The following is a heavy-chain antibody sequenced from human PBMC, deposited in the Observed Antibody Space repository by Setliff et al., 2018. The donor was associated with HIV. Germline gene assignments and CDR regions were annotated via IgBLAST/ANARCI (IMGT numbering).Heavy chain of an antibody. D-gene: IGHD1-26*01. V-gene: IGHV1-18*01. CDR1: GYSPGNYG. CDR2: ISVNTGDV. CDR3: AYRRGGWELRV. Sequence: ASVKVSCKACGYSPGNYGIAWVRQARGQGLEWLGWISVNTGDVFYAQTFQGRVTMTADASTGTVHMDLRGLTFDDSAIYFCAYRRGGWELRVWGQGTSVTVSS. J-gene: IGHJ4*02.